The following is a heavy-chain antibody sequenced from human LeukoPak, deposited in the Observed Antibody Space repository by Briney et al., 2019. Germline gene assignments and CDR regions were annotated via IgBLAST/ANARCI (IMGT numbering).Heavy chain of an antibody. CDR3: ARQVGVDDAFDI. CDR2: INWNGDST. D-gene: IGHD1-26*01. Sequence: GGSLRLSCAASGFSFDDYGLTWVRQAPGKGLEWVSGINWNGDSTDYADSVKGRFTISRDNAKNSLYLQMNSLRAEDTAVYYCARQVGVDDAFDIWGQGTMVTISS. V-gene: IGHV3-20*04. CDR1: GFSFDDYG. J-gene: IGHJ3*02.